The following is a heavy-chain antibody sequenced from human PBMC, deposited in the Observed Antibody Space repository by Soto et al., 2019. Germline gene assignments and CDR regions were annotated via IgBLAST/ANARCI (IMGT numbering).Heavy chain of an antibody. CDR2: IVPIVDTS. CDR1: GGTFSSYA. CDR3: VSVVAIPGYPDN. V-gene: IGHV1-69*13. Sequence: SVKVSCTTSGGTFSSYAISWVRHAPGQGLEWMGGIVPIVDTSTYAQKFQGRVTITADESTSTVYMELSSLRSDDTAVYYCVSVVAIPGYPDNWGQGTLVTVSS. J-gene: IGHJ4*02. D-gene: IGHD5-12*01.